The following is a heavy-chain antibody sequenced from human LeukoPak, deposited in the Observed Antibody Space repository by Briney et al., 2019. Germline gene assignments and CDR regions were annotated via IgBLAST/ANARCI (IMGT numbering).Heavy chain of an antibody. J-gene: IGHJ6*03. CDR1: GYTLTELS. CDR2: IIPIFGTA. Sequence: SVKVSCKVSGYTLTELSMHWVRQAPGKGLEWMGGIIPIFGTANYAQKFQGRVTITTDESTSTAYMELSSLRSEDTAVYYCASALDYYYYMDVWGKGTTVTVSS. CDR3: ASALDYYYYMDV. V-gene: IGHV1-69*05.